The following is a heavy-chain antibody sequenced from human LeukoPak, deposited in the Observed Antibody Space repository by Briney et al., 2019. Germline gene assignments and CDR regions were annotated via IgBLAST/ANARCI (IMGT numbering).Heavy chain of an antibody. CDR2: ISSSGSTI. D-gene: IGHD3-3*01. CDR1: GFTFSDYY. CDR3: ARALRITIFGVDY. V-gene: IGHV3-11*01. J-gene: IGHJ4*02. Sequence: GGSLRLSCAASGFTFSDYYMSWIRQAPGEGLEWVSYISSSGSTIYYADSVKGRFTISRDNAKNSLYLQMNSLRAEDTAVYYCARALRITIFGVDYWGQGTLVTVSS.